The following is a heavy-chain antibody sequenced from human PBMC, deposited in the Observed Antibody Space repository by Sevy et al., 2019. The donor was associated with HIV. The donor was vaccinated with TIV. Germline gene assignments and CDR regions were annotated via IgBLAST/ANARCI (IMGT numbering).Heavy chain of an antibody. D-gene: IGHD6-19*01. CDR1: GDAISSNIYS. V-gene: IGHV4-39*01. CDR3: ARKREYTSGWRP. J-gene: IGHJ5*02. Sequence: SETLSLTCFVSGDAISSNIYSWGWIRQPPGKVLEWIGNIFHNGSAHYNSSLKSRRTMSIDASKNQFSLKLTSVSAADTAIYFCARKREYTSGWRPWGQGTLVTVSS. CDR2: IFHNGSA.